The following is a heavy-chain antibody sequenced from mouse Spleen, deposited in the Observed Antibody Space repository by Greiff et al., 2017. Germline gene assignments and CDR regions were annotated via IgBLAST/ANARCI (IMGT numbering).Heavy chain of an antibody. CDR2: IHPNSGST. Sequence: VQLQQPGAELVKPGASVKLSCKASGYTFTSYWMHWVKQRPGQGLEWIGMIHPNSGSTNYNEKFKAKATLTVDKSSSTAYMQLRSLTSEDSAVYHCATSYYGGFPYWGQGTLVTVSA. V-gene: IGHV1-64*01. D-gene: IGHD2-10*01. J-gene: IGHJ3*01. CDR1: GYTFTSYW. CDR3: ATSYYGGFPY.